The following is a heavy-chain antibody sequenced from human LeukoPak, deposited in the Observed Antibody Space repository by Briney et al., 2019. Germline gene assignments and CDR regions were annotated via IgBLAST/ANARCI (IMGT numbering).Heavy chain of an antibody. CDR3: AKVNTVSGLSGYFDH. V-gene: IGHV3-30*18. D-gene: IGHD4-17*01. Sequence: PAGGSLRLSCAASGFTFNSCGMPWVRQAPGKGLEWVALISFHGNDKHYADSVKGRFIISRDNSRNTLYLQMNSLRPEDTAVYYCAKVNTVSGLSGYFDHWGQGTLVTVSS. J-gene: IGHJ4*02. CDR2: ISFHGNDK. CDR1: GFTFNSCG.